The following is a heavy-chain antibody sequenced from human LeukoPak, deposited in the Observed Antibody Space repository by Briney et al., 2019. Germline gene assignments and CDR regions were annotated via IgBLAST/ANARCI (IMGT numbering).Heavy chain of an antibody. CDR2: IKEDGSVK. J-gene: IGHJ5*01. D-gene: IGHD3-10*01. CDR1: GFTFSDYW. Sequence: GGSLGLSCVASGFTFSDYWMTWVRQAPGKGLEWVANIKEDGSVKYYVDSVKVRFSISRDNAKNSLYLQLNSLRVEDTAVYYCATEGTDGRGSFGWFDSWGQGTLVTVSS. CDR3: ATEGTDGRGSFGWFDS. V-gene: IGHV3-7*01.